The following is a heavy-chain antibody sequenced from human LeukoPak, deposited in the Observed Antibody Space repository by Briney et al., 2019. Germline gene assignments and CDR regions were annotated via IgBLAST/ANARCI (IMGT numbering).Heavy chain of an antibody. J-gene: IGHJ6*02. CDR2: IWYDGSNK. CDR1: GFTFSSYG. D-gene: IGHD2-2*01. CDR3: ARSVVPASYGMDV. V-gene: IGHV3-33*01. Sequence: GGSLRLSCAASGFTFSSYGMHWVRQAPGKGLEWVAVIWYDGSNKYYADSVKGRFTISRDNSKNTLYLQMNSLRAEDTAVYYCARSVVPASYGMDVWGQGTTVTVSS.